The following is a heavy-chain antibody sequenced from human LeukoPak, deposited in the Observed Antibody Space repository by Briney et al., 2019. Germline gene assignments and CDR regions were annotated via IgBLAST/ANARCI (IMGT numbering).Heavy chain of an antibody. D-gene: IGHD6-13*01. CDR3: ARERHSSSWYGYSWFDP. V-gene: IGHV3-66*01. CDR1: GFTVSSNY. CDR2: IYSGGST. Sequence: GGSLRLSCAASGFTVSSNYMSWVRQAPGKGLEWVSVIYSGGSTYYADSVKGRFTISRDNSKNTLYLQMNSLRAEDTAVYYCARERHSSSWYGYSWFDPWGQGTLVTVSS. J-gene: IGHJ5*02.